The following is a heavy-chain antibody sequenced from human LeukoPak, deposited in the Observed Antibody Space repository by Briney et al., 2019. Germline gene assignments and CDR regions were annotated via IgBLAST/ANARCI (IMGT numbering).Heavy chain of an antibody. CDR3: ARDNFWSFDY. Sequence: ASVKVSCKASGYTFGSYSMHWVRQAPGQGLEWMGIIDPRGDSTANARKFQGRVTVTMDTSTSTVHMELSSQTSEDTAVYYCARDNFWSFDYWGQGTLVTVSS. CDR2: IDPRGDST. J-gene: IGHJ4*02. V-gene: IGHV1-46*01. D-gene: IGHD1-20*01. CDR1: GYTFGSYS.